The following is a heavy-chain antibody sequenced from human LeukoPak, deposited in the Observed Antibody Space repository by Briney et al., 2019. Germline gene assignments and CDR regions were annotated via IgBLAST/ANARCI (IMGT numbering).Heavy chain of an antibody. CDR2: INPNSGGT. CDR1: RYTFTGYY. J-gene: IGHJ4*02. Sequence: ASVKVSCKASRYTFTGYYMHWVRQAPGQGLEWMGWINPNSGGTNYAQKFQGRVTMTRDTSISTAYMELSRLRSDDTAVYYCARALTTVTTYLGGYWGQGTLVTVSS. V-gene: IGHV1-2*02. D-gene: IGHD4-17*01. CDR3: ARALTTVTTYLGGY.